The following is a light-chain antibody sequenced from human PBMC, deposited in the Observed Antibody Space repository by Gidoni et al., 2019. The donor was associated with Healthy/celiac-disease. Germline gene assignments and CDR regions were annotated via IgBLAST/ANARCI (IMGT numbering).Light chain of an antibody. J-gene: IGKJ3*01. CDR3: QQLSSSPLT. Sequence: DIQFTQSPSFLSASVGDIVTITCRASQGISSYLAWYQQKPGKAPKLLIYAASTMQGGIPSRFSGSGSGTEFTLTISRLQPEDFAAYSCQQLSSSPLTFGPGTKVDIK. CDR1: QGISSY. V-gene: IGKV1-9*01. CDR2: AAS.